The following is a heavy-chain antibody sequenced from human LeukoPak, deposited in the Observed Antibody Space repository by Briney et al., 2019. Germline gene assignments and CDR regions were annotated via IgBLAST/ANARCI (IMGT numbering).Heavy chain of an antibody. CDR3: ARGRIAYDYVWGSYRYPTDAFDI. CDR1: GGSFSGYY. Sequence: SETLSLTCAVYGGSFSGYYWSWIRQPPGKGLEWIGEINHSGSTNYNPSLKSRVTISVDTSKNQFSLKLSSVTAADTAVYYCARGRIAYDYVWGSYRYPTDAFDIWGQGTMVTVSS. D-gene: IGHD3-16*02. CDR2: INHSGST. J-gene: IGHJ3*02. V-gene: IGHV4-34*01.